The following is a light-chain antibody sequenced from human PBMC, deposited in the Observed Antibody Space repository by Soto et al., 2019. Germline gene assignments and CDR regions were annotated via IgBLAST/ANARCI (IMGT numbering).Light chain of an antibody. J-gene: IGKJ4*01. Sequence: DIQMTQSPSSLSASLGDRVTITCRASQGIGVYLAWFQQKPGNVPKLLIYAASTLQSGDPSRFSISGSGTDFTLTISSLQPEDVATYYCLKYNSDTLTFGGGTKVESK. CDR3: LKYNSDTLT. CDR2: AAS. CDR1: QGIGVY. V-gene: IGKV1-27*01.